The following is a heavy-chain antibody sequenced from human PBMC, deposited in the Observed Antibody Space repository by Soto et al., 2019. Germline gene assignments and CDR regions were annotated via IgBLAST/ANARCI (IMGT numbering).Heavy chain of an antibody. D-gene: IGHD6-19*01. V-gene: IGHV3-7*04. CDR3: AKDKPSSGWSWDS. CDR1: GFTFSNYW. J-gene: IGHJ4*02. CDR2: ITQDGSGK. Sequence: EVQLVESGGGLVQPGGSLRLSCVASGFTFSNYWMSWVRQAPGKGLEWVASITQDGSGKYYVDSVKGRCTISRDNAKNSLYLQVNSLRAEDTAMYYCAKDKPSSGWSWDSWGQGTLVTVSP.